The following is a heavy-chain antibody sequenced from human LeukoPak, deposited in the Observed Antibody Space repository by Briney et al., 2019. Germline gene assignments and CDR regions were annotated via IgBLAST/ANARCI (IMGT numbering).Heavy chain of an antibody. CDR1: GYTFSSYG. V-gene: IGHV1-18*01. CDR2: INVHNGNT. CDR3: ARDLLLYSSGWTGFFDY. D-gene: IGHD6-25*01. J-gene: IGHJ4*02. Sequence: ASVKVSCKPSGYTFSSYGIIWVRQAPGQGLEWMGWINVHNGNTKYTQKFQGRVTMTTDISTSTAYMELRGLRSDDTAVYYCARDLLLYSSGWTGFFDYWGQGTLVTVSS.